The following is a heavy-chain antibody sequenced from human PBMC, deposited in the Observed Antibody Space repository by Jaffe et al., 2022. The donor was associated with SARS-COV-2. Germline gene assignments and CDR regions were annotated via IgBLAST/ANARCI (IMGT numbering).Heavy chain of an antibody. CDR1: GGSFNANF. J-gene: IGHJ5*02. CDR3: AREVDASGSEA. CDR2: IIPILSIT. Sequence: QVQVVQSGAEVKKPGSSVKVSCKASGGSFNANFIHWVRQAPGQGLEWMGKIIPILSITNFAQNFQGRVTITADRSTSTVYMELSGLRSEDTAIYYCAREVDASGSEAWGQGTLVTVSS. D-gene: IGHD3-10*01. V-gene: IGHV1-69*04.